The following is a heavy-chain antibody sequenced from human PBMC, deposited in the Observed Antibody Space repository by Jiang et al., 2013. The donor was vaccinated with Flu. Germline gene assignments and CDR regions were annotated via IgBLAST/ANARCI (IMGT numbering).Heavy chain of an antibody. CDR1: GYSISSGYY. Sequence: TCAVSGYSISSGYYWGWIRQPPGKGLEWIGSIYHSGSTYXNPSLKSRVTISVDTSKNQFSLKLSSVTAADTAVYYCARDSDSSGYYSDYWGQGTLVTVSS. CDR2: IYHSGST. V-gene: IGHV4-38-2*02. D-gene: IGHD3-22*01. CDR3: ARDSDSSGYYSDY. J-gene: IGHJ4*02.